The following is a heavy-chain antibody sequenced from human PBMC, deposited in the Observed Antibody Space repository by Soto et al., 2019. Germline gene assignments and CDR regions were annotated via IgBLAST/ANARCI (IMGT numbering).Heavy chain of an antibody. CDR1: GFTFSSYA. Sequence: SGFTFSSYAMSWVRQAPGKGLEWVSAISGSGGSTYYADSVKGRFTISRDNSKNTLYLQMNSLRAEDTAVYYCAKALAQYYDFWSGYPVDYWGQGTLVTSPQ. CDR3: AKALAQYYDFWSGYPVDY. D-gene: IGHD3-3*01. CDR2: ISGSGGST. V-gene: IGHV3-23*01. J-gene: IGHJ4*02.